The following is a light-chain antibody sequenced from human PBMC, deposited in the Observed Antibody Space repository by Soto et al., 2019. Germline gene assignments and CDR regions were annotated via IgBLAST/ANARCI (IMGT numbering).Light chain of an antibody. Sequence: MMMTQSPATLSVSPGERVTLSCRTSHSVNSHVAWYQQKPVQAPSLLLYGASTRATGIPVRFSGSGFGTEFTLTISSLQSEDFAVYYCHRYGSSPRTVGPVTKVEIK. CDR2: GAS. V-gene: IGKV3-15*01. CDR3: HRYGSSPRT. CDR1: HSVNSH. J-gene: IGKJ1*01.